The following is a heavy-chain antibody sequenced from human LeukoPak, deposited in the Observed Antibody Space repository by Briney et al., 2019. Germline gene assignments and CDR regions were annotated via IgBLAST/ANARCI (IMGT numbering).Heavy chain of an antibody. D-gene: IGHD4-23*01. Sequence: PSQTLSLTCTVSGGSISSGGYYWSWIRRPPGKGLEWIGYIYHSGSTYYNPSLKSRVTISVDTSKNQFSLKLSSVTAADTAVYYCARLRGYGGNSHYYYYYYMDVWGKGTTVTVSS. CDR2: IYHSGST. CDR1: GGSISSGGYY. V-gene: IGHV4-30-2*01. J-gene: IGHJ6*03. CDR3: ARLRGYGGNSHYYYYYYMDV.